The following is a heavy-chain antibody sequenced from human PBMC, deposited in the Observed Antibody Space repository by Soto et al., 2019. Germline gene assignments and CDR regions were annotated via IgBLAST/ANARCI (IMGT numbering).Heavy chain of an antibody. CDR3: AKDEPPYRGGSYSAY. J-gene: IGHJ4*02. V-gene: IGHV3-30*18. D-gene: IGHD1-26*01. CDR1: GFTFSSYG. Sequence: ESGGGVVQPGRALRLSWAASGFTFSSYGMHWVRQAPGKGLERVAVISYDGSNKYYADSVKGRFTISRDNSKNTLYLQMNSLRAEDTAVYYCAKDEPPYRGGSYSAYWGQGTLVTVSS. CDR2: ISYDGSNK.